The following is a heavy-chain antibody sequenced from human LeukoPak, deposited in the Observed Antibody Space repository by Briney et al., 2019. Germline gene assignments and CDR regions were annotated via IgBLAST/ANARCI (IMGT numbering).Heavy chain of an antibody. D-gene: IGHD3-16*01. J-gene: IGHJ5*02. V-gene: IGHV3-23*01. Sequence: GGSLRLSCAASGFTFSSSAMSWVRQTPGKGLEWVSAISGRDGSTYYADSVKGRFSISRDNSKNTLYLQMNSLRAEDTAIYYCAKSGGVRFDPWGQGTLVTVSS. CDR2: ISGRDGST. CDR1: GFTFSSSA. CDR3: AKSGGVRFDP.